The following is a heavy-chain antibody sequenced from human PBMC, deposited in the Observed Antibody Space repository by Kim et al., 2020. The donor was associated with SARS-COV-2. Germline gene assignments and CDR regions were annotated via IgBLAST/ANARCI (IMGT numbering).Heavy chain of an antibody. J-gene: IGHJ6*02. CDR1: GGSISSSSYY. V-gene: IGHV4-39*01. Sequence: SETLSLTCTVSGGSISSSSYYWGWIRQPPGKGLEWIGSIYYSGSTYYNPSLKSRVTISVDTSKNQFSLKLSSVTAADTAVYYCARHLIVVVPAAINYYGMDVWGQGTTVTVSS. CDR3: ARHLIVVVPAAINYYGMDV. CDR2: IYYSGST. D-gene: IGHD2-2*02.